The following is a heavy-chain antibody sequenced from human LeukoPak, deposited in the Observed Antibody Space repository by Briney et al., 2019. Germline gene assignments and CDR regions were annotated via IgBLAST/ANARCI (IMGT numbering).Heavy chain of an antibody. CDR1: GFTFSSYS. Sequence: GGSLRLSCAASGFTFSSYSMNWVRQAPGKGLEWVSSISSSSYIYYADSVKGRFTISRDNAKNSLYLQMNSLRAEDTAVYYCAREDNYYDSSGYHTGFDYWGQGTLVTVSS. V-gene: IGHV3-21*01. CDR3: AREDNYYDSSGYHTGFDY. D-gene: IGHD3-22*01. CDR2: ISSSSYI. J-gene: IGHJ4*02.